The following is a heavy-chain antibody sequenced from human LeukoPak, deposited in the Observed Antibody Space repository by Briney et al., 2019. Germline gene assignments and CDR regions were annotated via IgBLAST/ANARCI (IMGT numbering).Heavy chain of an antibody. J-gene: IGHJ3*02. V-gene: IGHV3-23*01. CDR3: AKDRYYDSSGYPDAFDI. D-gene: IGHD3-22*01. Sequence: GSLRLSCAASGFTFSSNAMTWVRQAPGKGLEWVSAISGSGGSTYYADSVKGRFTISRDNSKNTLYLQMYSLRAEDTAVYYCAKDRYYDSSGYPDAFDIWGQGTMVTVSS. CDR2: ISGSGGST. CDR1: GFTFSSNA.